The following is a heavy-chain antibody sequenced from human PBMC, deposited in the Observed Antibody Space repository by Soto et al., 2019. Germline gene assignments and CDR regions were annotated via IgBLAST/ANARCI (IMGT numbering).Heavy chain of an antibody. V-gene: IGHV1-69*02. CDR3: TRASSYAFDY. D-gene: IGHD2-2*01. J-gene: IGHJ4*02. Sequence: SVTVSCKASGGTFSSYTISWVRQAPGQGLEWMGRIIPILGIANYAQKFQGRVTITADKSTSTAYMELSSLRSEDSGIYYCTRASSYAFDYWGQGALVTVSS. CDR2: IIPILGIA. CDR1: GGTFSSYT.